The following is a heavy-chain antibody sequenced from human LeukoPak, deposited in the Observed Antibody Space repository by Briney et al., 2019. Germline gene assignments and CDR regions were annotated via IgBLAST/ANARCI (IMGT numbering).Heavy chain of an antibody. J-gene: IGHJ4*02. CDR3: AKGPTYYYDSSGYYSDY. Sequence: GGSLRLSCAASGFNFSSYWMHWVRQVPGKGLVWVSRINSAGSSTNYADSVKGRFTISRDNAKNTLYLQMNSLRAEDTAVYYCAKGPTYYYDSSGYYSDYWGQGTLVTVSS. CDR2: INSAGSST. CDR1: GFNFSSYW. V-gene: IGHV3-74*01. D-gene: IGHD3-22*01.